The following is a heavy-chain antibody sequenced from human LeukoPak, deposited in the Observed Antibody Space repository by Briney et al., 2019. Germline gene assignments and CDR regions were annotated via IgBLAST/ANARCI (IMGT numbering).Heavy chain of an antibody. V-gene: IGHV4-4*02. CDR1: GGSISSSNW. D-gene: IGHD2-2*01. J-gene: IGHJ4*02. Sequence: SGTLSLTCAVSGGSISSSNWWSWVRQPPGTGLEWIGEIYHSGNTNYNPSLKSRATISVDKSKSQFSLKLSPVTAADTAVYYCARVYYWLGYCSSTSCLHFDYWGQGTLVTVSS. CDR3: ARVYYWLGYCSSTSCLHFDY. CDR2: IYHSGNT.